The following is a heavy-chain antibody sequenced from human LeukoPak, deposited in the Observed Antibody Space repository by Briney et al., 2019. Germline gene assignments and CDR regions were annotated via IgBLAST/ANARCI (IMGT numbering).Heavy chain of an antibody. J-gene: IGHJ5*02. V-gene: IGHV5-51*01. CDR1: GYSINNYW. Sequence: GESLKISCKGSGYSINNYWIAWVRQMPGKGLEWMGIIYPADSDIRYSPSFQGQVTISADKSISTAYLQWNSLKASDTAMCYCARQEYCSGASCYTWFDPWGQGTRVTVSS. CDR2: IYPADSDI. CDR3: ARQEYCSGASCYTWFDP. D-gene: IGHD2-15*01.